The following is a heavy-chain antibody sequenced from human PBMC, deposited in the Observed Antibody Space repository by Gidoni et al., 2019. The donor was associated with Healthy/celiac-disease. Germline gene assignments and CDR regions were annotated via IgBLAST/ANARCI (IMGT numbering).Heavy chain of an antibody. CDR3: ARVDIVVVPAAIGPPYYYMDV. CDR1: GFTFSSYW. Sequence: EVQLVESGGGLVKPGGSLRLSCAASGFTFSSYWMSWVRQAPGKGLGWVANIKQDGSEKYYVDSVKGRFTISRDNAKNSLYLQMNSLRAEDTAVYYCARVDIVVVPAAIGPPYYYMDVWGKGTTVTVSS. J-gene: IGHJ6*03. D-gene: IGHD2-2*03. V-gene: IGHV3-7*03. CDR2: IKQDGSEK.